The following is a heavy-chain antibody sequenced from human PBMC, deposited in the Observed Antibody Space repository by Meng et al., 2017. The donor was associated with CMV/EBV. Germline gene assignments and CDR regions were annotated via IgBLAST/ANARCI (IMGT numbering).Heavy chain of an antibody. D-gene: IGHD1-26*01. CDR1: GFNVGGFY. Sequence: GESLKISCAASGFNVGGFYIIWVRQAPGKGLEWVSIIYSGGGTYYTDSARGRFTISRDNSRNVVYLQMNSLRVEDTALYYCARDMRGWGLLGGLNVWGQGTTVTVSS. J-gene: IGHJ6*02. CDR3: ARDMRGWGLLGGLNV. V-gene: IGHV3-53*01. CDR2: IYSGGGT.